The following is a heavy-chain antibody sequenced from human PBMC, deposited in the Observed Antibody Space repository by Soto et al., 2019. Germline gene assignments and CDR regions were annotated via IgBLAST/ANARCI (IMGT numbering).Heavy chain of an antibody. CDR3: AKAPHSRPPKWFYGMDD. V-gene: IGHV3-53*01. J-gene: IGHJ6*02. CDR1: GFTVSVNY. Sequence: EVQLVESGGGLIQPGGSLRLSCAASGFTVSVNYLSWVRQAPGKGLEWVSVIYTDGSTYYADSVKGRFTISRDNSKNMLYLQMNSLRVEDTAVYYCAKAPHSRPPKWFYGMDDWGQGTTVTVSS. D-gene: IGHD3-22*01. CDR2: IYTDGST.